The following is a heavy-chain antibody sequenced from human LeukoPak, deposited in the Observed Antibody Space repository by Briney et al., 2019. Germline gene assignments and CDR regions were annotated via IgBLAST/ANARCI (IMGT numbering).Heavy chain of an antibody. CDR2: IRIGGTR. Sequence: PGGSLRLSCVASGFTVSHNFMDWVRQAPGKGLEWVSTIRIGGTRDYADSVKGRFIISRDNSKNTLYLQMNNLRVEDTAVYYCAREPSPDSYYDFWGHGTLVTVSS. CDR1: GFTVSHNF. D-gene: IGHD2-21*01. CDR3: AREPSPDSYYDF. V-gene: IGHV3-53*01. J-gene: IGHJ4*01.